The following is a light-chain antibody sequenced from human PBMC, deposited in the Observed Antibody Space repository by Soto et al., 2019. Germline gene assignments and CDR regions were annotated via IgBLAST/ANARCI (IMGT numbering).Light chain of an antibody. J-gene: IGKJ1*01. V-gene: IGKV1-33*01. CDR1: QDISNY. CDR2: AAS. CDR3: QQYTNTNNPWM. Sequence: DIQMTQSPSSLSASVGDRVTITCQASQDISNYLNWYQQKPGKAPKLLIYAASTLLSGVPSRFSGSGSGTEFTLIISGLQPEDSATYYCQQYTNTNNPWMFGQGTKVE.